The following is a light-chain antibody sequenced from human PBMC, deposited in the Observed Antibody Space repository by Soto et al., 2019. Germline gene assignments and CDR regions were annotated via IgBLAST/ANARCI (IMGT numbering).Light chain of an antibody. Sequence: EIVLTQSPGTLSLSPGERATLSCRASQSVSNNYLAWYQQKPGQAPSLLIHGASSRANGVPDRFSGSGSGTDFTLTVNRLEPEDFAVYYCQQYGSSPQTFGQGTKLEIK. J-gene: IGKJ2*01. V-gene: IGKV3-20*01. CDR1: QSVSNNY. CDR3: QQYGSSPQT. CDR2: GAS.